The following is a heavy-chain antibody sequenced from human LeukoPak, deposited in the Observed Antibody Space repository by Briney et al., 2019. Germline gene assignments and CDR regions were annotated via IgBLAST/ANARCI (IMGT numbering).Heavy chain of an antibody. V-gene: IGHV1-2*02. Sequence: ASVKVSCKASGYTFTGYYMHWVRQAPGQGLEWMGWINPNSGGTNYAQKFQGRVTMTRDTSISAAYMELSRLRSDDTAVYYCARVQWELHYYYCYMDVWGKGTTVTVSS. CDR3: ARVQWELHYYYCYMDV. CDR1: GYTFTGYY. CDR2: INPNSGGT. D-gene: IGHD1-26*01. J-gene: IGHJ6*03.